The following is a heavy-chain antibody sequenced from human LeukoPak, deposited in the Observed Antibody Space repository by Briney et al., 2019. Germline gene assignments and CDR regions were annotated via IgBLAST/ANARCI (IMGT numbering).Heavy chain of an antibody. Sequence: ASVKVSCKASGYTFTSYAMHWVRQAPGQRLEWMGWINAGNGSTKYSQKFQGRVTITRDTSASTAYMELSSLRSEDTAVYYCARDLPDYWGQGTLVTVSS. CDR1: GYTFTSYA. J-gene: IGHJ4*02. D-gene: IGHD2-21*02. CDR3: ARDLPDY. CDR2: INAGNGST. V-gene: IGHV1-3*01.